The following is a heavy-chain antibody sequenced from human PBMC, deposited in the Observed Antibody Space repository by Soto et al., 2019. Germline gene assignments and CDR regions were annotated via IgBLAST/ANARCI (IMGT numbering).Heavy chain of an antibody. J-gene: IGHJ6*02. CDR2: IVVGGGNT. Sequence: SVKVSCKASGFTFTSSAMQWVRQARGQRLEWIGWIVVGGGNTNYAQKFQERVTITRDMSTSTAYMELSSLRSEDTAVYYCAAGGADIVVVPAAPGGYYYGMDVWGQGTTVTVSS. CDR3: AAGGADIVVVPAAPGGYYYGMDV. CDR1: GFTFTSSA. D-gene: IGHD2-2*01. V-gene: IGHV1-58*02.